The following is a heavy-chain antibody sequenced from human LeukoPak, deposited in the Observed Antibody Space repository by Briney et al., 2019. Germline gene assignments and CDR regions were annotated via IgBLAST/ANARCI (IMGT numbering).Heavy chain of an antibody. D-gene: IGHD6-6*01. Sequence: ASVKVSCKASGYSFINYGISWVRQARGQGLEWMGWTSGDNVNTYYAQKFLGRVIMTTETSTTTAYMELRSLRPDGTAVYYCVRDWEWKAARNLFDPWGQGTRVTVSS. J-gene: IGHJ5*02. CDR3: VRDWEWKAARNLFDP. V-gene: IGHV1-18*01. CDR1: GYSFINYG. CDR2: TSGDNVNT.